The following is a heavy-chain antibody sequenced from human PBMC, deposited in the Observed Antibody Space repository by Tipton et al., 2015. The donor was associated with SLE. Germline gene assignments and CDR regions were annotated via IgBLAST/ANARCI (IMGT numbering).Heavy chain of an antibody. Sequence: QSGPEVKKPGASVKVSCKASGGTFSSYAISWVRQAPGQGLEWMGGIIPIFGTANYAQKFQGRVTITADESTSTAYMELSSLRSEDTAVYYCARDQERDSSSPFDYWGQGTLVTVSS. CDR2: IIPIFGTA. CDR3: ARDQERDSSSPFDY. CDR1: GGTFSSYA. D-gene: IGHD6-13*01. V-gene: IGHV1-69*13. J-gene: IGHJ4*02.